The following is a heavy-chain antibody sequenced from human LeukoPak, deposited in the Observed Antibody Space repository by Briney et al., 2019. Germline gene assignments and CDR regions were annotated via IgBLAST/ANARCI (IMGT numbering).Heavy chain of an antibody. J-gene: IGHJ4*02. Sequence: SETLSLTCTVSGGSISSYYWSWIRQSPGKGLEWIGYIYSRGSTNYNPSLKSRATISVDTSKNQFSLRLSSVTAADTAVYYCAREGPGYDYVWGSYRGPFDYWGQGTLVTVSS. D-gene: IGHD3-16*02. CDR1: GGSISSYY. CDR2: IYSRGST. V-gene: IGHV4-59*01. CDR3: AREGPGYDYVWGSYRGPFDY.